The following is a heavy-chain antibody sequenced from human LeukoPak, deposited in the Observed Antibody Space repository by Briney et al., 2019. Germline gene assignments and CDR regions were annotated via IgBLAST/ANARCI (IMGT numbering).Heavy chain of an antibody. V-gene: IGHV3-21*01. CDR3: ARENGFGHSFDF. D-gene: IGHD2-8*01. CDR1: AFSSSVYT. CDR2: VSGRSSNT. Sequence: VGSLRLSSDASAFSSSVYTMNWVGQAPAKGQEWGVSVSGRSSNTDYSDSVWGRFTVSRDNAKGTLYLQMSGLRGEDTAVYFCARENGFGHSFDFWGHGTMVIVSA. J-gene: IGHJ3*01.